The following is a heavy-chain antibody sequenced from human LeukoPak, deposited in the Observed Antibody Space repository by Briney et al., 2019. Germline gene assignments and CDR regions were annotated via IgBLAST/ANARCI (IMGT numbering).Heavy chain of an antibody. Sequence: PGGSLRLSRAASGFTVSSNYMSWVRQAPGKGLEWVSVIYSGGSTYYADSVKGRFTISRDNSKNTLYLQMNSLRAEDTAVYYCASWRSYWGQGTLVTVSS. CDR1: GFTVSSNY. D-gene: IGHD3-3*01. J-gene: IGHJ4*02. V-gene: IGHV3-53*01. CDR3: ASWRSY. CDR2: IYSGGST.